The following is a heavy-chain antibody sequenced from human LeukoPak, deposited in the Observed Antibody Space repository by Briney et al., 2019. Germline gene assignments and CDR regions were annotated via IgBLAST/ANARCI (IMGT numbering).Heavy chain of an antibody. Sequence: GGSLRLSCAASGFSLDDYAMYWVRQAPGKGLEWVSGISYNSGDIGYADSVKGRFTISRDNAKNSLYLHMTSLRPEDTALYYCARRGDYYDALDLWGQGTMVTVSS. CDR1: GFSLDDYA. D-gene: IGHD3-10*01. V-gene: IGHV3-9*01. J-gene: IGHJ3*01. CDR3: ARRGDYYDALDL. CDR2: ISYNSGDI.